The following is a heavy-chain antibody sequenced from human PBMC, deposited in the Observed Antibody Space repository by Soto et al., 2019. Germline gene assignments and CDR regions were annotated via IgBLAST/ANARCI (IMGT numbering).Heavy chain of an antibody. CDR2: ISYDGSNK. V-gene: IGHV3-30*18. D-gene: IGHD3-22*01. J-gene: IGHJ4*02. Sequence: GGSLRLSCAASGFTFSSYGMHWVRQAPGKGLEWVAVISYDGSNKYYADSVKGRFTISRDNSKNTLYLQMNSLRAEGTAVYYCAKDLYYYDSSGYYPFDYWGQGTLVTVSS. CDR1: GFTFSSYG. CDR3: AKDLYYYDSSGYYPFDY.